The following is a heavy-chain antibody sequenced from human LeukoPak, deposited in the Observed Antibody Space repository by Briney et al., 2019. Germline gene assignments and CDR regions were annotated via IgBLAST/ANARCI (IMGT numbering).Heavy chain of an antibody. CDR2: IYHIVNT. CDR1: GASVSSGGSS. V-gene: IGHV4-30-2*01. Sequence: SETLSLTCAVTGASVSSGGSSWAWIRQPPGKGLEWIGYIYHIVNTFYNPSLQSRVTISVDRAKNQVSLRLTSVTAADTAVYYCARDSYGLGSNYFDPWGQGTQVTVSA. J-gene: IGHJ5*02. D-gene: IGHD3-10*01. CDR3: ARDSYGLGSNYFDP.